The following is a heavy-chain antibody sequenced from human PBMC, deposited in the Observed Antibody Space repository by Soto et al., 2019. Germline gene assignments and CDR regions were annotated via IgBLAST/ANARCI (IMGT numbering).Heavy chain of an antibody. CDR1: CGSFGGYY. CDR2: INHSGST. Sequence: QVQLQQWGAGLLKPSETLSLTCAVYCGSFGGYYWSWIRQPPGKGLEWIGEINHSGSTNYNPSLKSRVTMSVDTSKNQFSLKPTSVTAADTAVYYCARTSRFDCWGQGTLVTVSS. CDR3: ARTSRFDC. V-gene: IGHV4-34*01. J-gene: IGHJ4*02. D-gene: IGHD6-6*01.